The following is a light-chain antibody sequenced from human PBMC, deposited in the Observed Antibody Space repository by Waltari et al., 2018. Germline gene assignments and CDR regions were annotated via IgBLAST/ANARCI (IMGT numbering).Light chain of an antibody. V-gene: IGKV3-15*01. J-gene: IGKJ3*01. CDR1: QSVSSN. Sequence: DIVFTQSPATLSVSQGERATLSCRASQSVSSNLAWYRQKPGQGPRLLLYGASARATGIPARFSGSGYGTEFTLTISSLQSEDFAVYYCQQYNNWPLFGPGTKVDIK. CDR3: QQYNNWPL. CDR2: GAS.